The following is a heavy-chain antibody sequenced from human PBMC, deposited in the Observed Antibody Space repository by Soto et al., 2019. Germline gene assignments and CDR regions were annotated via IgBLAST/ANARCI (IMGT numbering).Heavy chain of an antibody. D-gene: IGHD4-17*01. Sequence: EVQLLESGGGLVQPGGSLRLSCAASGFTFSSYAMSWVRQAPGKGLEWVSGVSIRGGSTYYADAVKGRFTISRDNSKNTLYLQMNSLRAEDTAVYFCVKDQDTTTTVNNYWYFDLWGRGTLVTVSS. J-gene: IGHJ2*01. CDR1: GFTFSSYA. CDR2: VSIRGGST. V-gene: IGHV3-23*01. CDR3: VKDQDTTTTVNNYWYFDL.